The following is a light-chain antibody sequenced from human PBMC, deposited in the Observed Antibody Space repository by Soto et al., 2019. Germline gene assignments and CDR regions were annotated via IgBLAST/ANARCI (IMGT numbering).Light chain of an antibody. V-gene: IGLV2-14*03. J-gene: IGLJ2*01. CDR3: SSYTITATL. CDR1: SNDVGLYNY. Sequence: QSALTQPASVSGSPGQSITISCTGSSNDVGLYNYVSWYQQHPGKAPKLVISDVTNRPSGVSDRFSGSKSGNTAFLTISGLQAEDEADYYCSSYTITATLFGRGTKPTVL. CDR2: DVT.